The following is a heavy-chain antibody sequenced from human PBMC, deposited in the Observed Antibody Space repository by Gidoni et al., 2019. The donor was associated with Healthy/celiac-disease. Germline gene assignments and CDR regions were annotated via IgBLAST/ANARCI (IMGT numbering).Heavy chain of an antibody. CDR3: ARRGDYGDYYFDY. Sequence: QVQLQESGPGLVKPSEPLSLTCTASCGSISSYYWRWIRQPPGKGLEWIGYIYYSGSTNYNPSLKSRVTISVDTSKNQYSLKLSSVTAADTAVYYCARRGDYGDYYFDYWGQGTLVTVSS. J-gene: IGHJ4*02. V-gene: IGHV4-59*01. CDR1: CGSISSYY. CDR2: IYYSGST. D-gene: IGHD4-17*01.